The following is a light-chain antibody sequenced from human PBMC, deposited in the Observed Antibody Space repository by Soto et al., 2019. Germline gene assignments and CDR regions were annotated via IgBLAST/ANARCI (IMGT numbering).Light chain of an antibody. CDR3: QHRSDWPPIT. Sequence: EILLTQSPATLSLSPGERATLSCRASQSVANYLAWYQQKPGQAPRLLIYDASDRAADIPARFSGSGSGTDFTLTISSLEPEDFAVYYCQHRSDWPPITFGPGTRLEIK. J-gene: IGKJ5*01. CDR2: DAS. CDR1: QSVANY. V-gene: IGKV3-11*01.